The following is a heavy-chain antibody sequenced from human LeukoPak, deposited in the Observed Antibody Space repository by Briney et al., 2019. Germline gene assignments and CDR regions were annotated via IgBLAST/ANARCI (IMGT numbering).Heavy chain of an antibody. V-gene: IGHV3-66*01. J-gene: IGHJ4*02. CDR2: IYSGGST. D-gene: IGHD6-13*01. CDR1: GFIFDDYT. CDR3: AMAAAGPYYFDY. Sequence: GGSLRLSCAASGFIFDDYTMHWVRQAPGKGLEWVSVIYSGGSTYYADSVKGRFTISRDNSKNTLYLQMNSLRAEDTAVYYCAMAAAGPYYFDYWGQGTLVTVSS.